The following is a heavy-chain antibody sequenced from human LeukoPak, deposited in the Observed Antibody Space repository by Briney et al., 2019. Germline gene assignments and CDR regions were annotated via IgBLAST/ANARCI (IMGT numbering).Heavy chain of an antibody. CDR2: IYYSGST. CDR1: GGSISSYY. CDR3: AREEDY. Sequence: SETLSLTCTVSGGSISSYYWSWIRQPPGKGLEWIGYIYYSGSTNYNPSLKSRVTISVDTSKNQFSLKLSSVTAADTAVYYCAREEDYWGQGTLVTASS. V-gene: IGHV4-59*01. J-gene: IGHJ4*02.